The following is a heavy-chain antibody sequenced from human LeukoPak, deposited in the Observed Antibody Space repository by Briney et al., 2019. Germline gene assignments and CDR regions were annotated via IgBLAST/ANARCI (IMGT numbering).Heavy chain of an antibody. D-gene: IGHD5-18*01. CDR1: ELTFTGQW. Sequence: GGSLRLSCTSSELTFTGQWMHWVRQAPGKGLEWVSRINTDGRSITYADSVKGRFTISRDDAKNTLYLYMNTLRAEDTAVYFCVRGDTFRGFDIWGQGTTVIVSS. V-gene: IGHV3-74*03. CDR3: VRGDTFRGFDI. CDR2: INTDGRSI. J-gene: IGHJ3*02.